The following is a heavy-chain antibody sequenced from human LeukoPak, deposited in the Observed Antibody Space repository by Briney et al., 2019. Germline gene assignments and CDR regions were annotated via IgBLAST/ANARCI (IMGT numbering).Heavy chain of an antibody. Sequence: GESLKIPCKGSGYSFTSYWVGWVRQMPGKGLEWMGIIYPGDSDTRYSPSFQGQVTISADKSISTAYLQWSSLKASDTAMYYCARVLDDYGDYLDYWGQGTLVTVSS. D-gene: IGHD4-17*01. J-gene: IGHJ4*02. V-gene: IGHV5-51*01. CDR1: GYSFTSYW. CDR2: IYPGDSDT. CDR3: ARVLDDYGDYLDY.